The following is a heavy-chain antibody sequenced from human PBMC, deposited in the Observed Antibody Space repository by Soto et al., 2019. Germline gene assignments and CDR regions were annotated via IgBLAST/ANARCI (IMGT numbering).Heavy chain of an antibody. V-gene: IGHV1-2*02. CDR1: GYTFTGYY. D-gene: IGHD3-22*01. CDR2: INPNSGGT. CDR3: ARDLDYYDSSGYMGYYYGMDV. Sequence: ASVKVSCKASGYTFTGYYMHWVRQAPGQGLEWMGWINPNSGGTNYAQKFQGRVTMTRDTSISTAYMELSRLRSDDTAVYYCARDLDYYDSSGYMGYYYGMDVWGQGTTVTV. J-gene: IGHJ6*02.